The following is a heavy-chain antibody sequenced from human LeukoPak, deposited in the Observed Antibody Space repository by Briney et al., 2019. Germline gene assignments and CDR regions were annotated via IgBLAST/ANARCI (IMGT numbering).Heavy chain of an antibody. Sequence: GGSLRLSCAASGFTFSSYSMNWVRQAPGKGLEWVSVIYSGGSTYYADSVKGRFTISRDNSKNMAYLQMNSLRAEDTAVYYCANLHHPHFGYWGQGTLVTVSS. V-gene: IGHV3-53*01. J-gene: IGHJ4*02. D-gene: IGHD1-14*01. CDR2: IYSGGST. CDR3: ANLHHPHFGY. CDR1: GFTFSSYS.